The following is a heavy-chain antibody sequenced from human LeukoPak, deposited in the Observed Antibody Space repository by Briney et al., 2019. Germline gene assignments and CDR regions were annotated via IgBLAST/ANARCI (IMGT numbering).Heavy chain of an antibody. CDR1: GGSFSGCY. D-gene: IGHD3-9*01. J-gene: IGHJ4*02. CDR2: INHSGST. CDR3: AREGGLRYFDWLFDYFDY. Sequence: SETLSLTCAVYGGSFSGCYWSWIRQPPGKGLEWIGEINHSGSTNYNPSLKSRVTISVDTSKNQFSLKLSSVTAADTAVYYCAREGGLRYFDWLFDYFDYWGQGTLVTVSS. V-gene: IGHV4-34*01.